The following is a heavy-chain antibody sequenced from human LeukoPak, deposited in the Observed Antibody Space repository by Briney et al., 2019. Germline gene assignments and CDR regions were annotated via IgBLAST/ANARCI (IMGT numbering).Heavy chain of an antibody. CDR2: ISDTGATT. V-gene: IGHV3-23*01. D-gene: IGHD2-8*01. J-gene: IGHJ4*02. CDR3: AKDTSIGRYCTNGVCTPLDY. Sequence: GGSLRLSCAGSGFTFSSYAMSWVRQAPGKGLEWVSAISDTGATTYDADSVKGRFTISRDNSRSTLYLQMNSLRAEDTALYYCAKDTSIGRYCTNGVCTPLDYWGQGTLVTVPS. CDR1: GFTFSSYA.